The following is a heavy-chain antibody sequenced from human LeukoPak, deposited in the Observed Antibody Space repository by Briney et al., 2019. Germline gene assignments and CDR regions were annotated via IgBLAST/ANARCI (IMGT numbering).Heavy chain of an antibody. CDR2: ISWNSNAI. D-gene: IGHD6-13*01. CDR1: GFTFDDHA. V-gene: IGHV3-9*01. CDR3: AKLSTWYLGDTLDI. Sequence: GRSLRLSCAASGFTFDDHAMHWVRQAPGKGLEWVSSISWNSNAIGFADSVKGRFTISRDNAKNSLYLLMNSLRPEDTALYYCAKLSTWYLGDTLDIWGQGTMVTVSS. J-gene: IGHJ3*02.